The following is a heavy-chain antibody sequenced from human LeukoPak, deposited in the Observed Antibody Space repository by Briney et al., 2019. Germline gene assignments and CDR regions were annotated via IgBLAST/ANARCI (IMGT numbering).Heavy chain of an antibody. CDR2: IHPGDSDT. Sequence: GESLKISCKGSGYNFMNYWIGWVRQMPGKGLECMGVIHPGDSDTRYSPSFQGQVTISADKSINTAYLQWGSLKASDTAMFYCARLLRYGDYLDSWGQGTLVTVSS. V-gene: IGHV5-51*01. CDR1: GYNFMNYW. CDR3: ARLLRYGDYLDS. J-gene: IGHJ4*02. D-gene: IGHD1-1*01.